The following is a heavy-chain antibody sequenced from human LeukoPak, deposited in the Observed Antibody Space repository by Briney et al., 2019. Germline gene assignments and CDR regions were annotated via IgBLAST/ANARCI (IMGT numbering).Heavy chain of an antibody. CDR1: GFTLSSNY. V-gene: IGHV3-53*04. CDR3: PWGGGAYDPFDY. Sequence: GGSLRLSCAVSGFTLSSNYMSWVRQAPGKGLEWVSVMYSGGATYYSDSVQGRCTIYRHNYKNKLYLQINSLRTEDTGVHYFPWGGGAYDPFDYWGQGTLVTVSS. D-gene: IGHD5-12*01. J-gene: IGHJ4*02. CDR2: MYSGGAT.